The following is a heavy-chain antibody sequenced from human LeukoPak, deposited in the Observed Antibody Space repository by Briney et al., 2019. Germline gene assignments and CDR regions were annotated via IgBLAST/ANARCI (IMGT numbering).Heavy chain of an antibody. CDR1: GGSISSYY. Sequence: PSETLSLTCTVSGGSISSYYWGWIRQPPGKGLEWIGSIYYSGSTYYNPSLKSRVTISVDTSKNQFSLKLSSVTAADTAVYYCARLAFQQWDSSGKPNDYWGQGTLVTVSS. CDR3: ARLAFQQWDSSGKPNDY. J-gene: IGHJ4*02. V-gene: IGHV4-39*01. CDR2: IYYSGST. D-gene: IGHD6-19*01.